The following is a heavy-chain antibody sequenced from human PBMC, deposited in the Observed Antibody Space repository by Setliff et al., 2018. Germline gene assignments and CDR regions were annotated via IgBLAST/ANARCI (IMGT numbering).Heavy chain of an antibody. D-gene: IGHD5-12*01. CDR3: AEGLRGNDAFDI. V-gene: IGHV1-8*03. CDR1: GYTFTAYN. CDR2: MNPNNGKT. J-gene: IGHJ3*02. Sequence: ASAKVSCKASGYTFTAYNINWVRQATGQGLELMGWMNPNNGKTGYIQKLQGRVTITRNTSISTVYMELSSLRPEDTAVYYCAEGLRGNDAFDIWGQGTMVTVSS.